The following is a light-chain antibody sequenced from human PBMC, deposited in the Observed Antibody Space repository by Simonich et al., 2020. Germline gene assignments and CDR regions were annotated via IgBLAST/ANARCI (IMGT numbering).Light chain of an antibody. CDR2: EDS. CDR1: ALPKKY. J-gene: IGLJ3*02. CDR3: YSTDSSGNHRV. V-gene: IGLV3-10*01. Sequence: SYELTQPPSVSVSPGQPARITCYGDALPKKYANWYQQKSGQAPVLVIYEDSKRPSGIPERFSGSSSGTMATLTIRGAQVEDEADYYCYSTDSSGNHRVFGGGTKLTVL.